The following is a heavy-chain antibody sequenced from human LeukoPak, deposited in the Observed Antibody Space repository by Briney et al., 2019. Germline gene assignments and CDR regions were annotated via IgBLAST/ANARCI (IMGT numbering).Heavy chain of an antibody. Sequence: PGGSLRLSCAASGFTFSSYTMNWVRQAPGKGLEWLSYISGGSRTIYYADSVKGRFTISRDNAKNLLYLQMNSLRDEDTAMYYCASRSTYLDYWGQGTLVTVSS. V-gene: IGHV3-48*02. J-gene: IGHJ4*02. CDR2: ISGGSRTI. CDR3: ASRSTYLDY. D-gene: IGHD5/OR15-5a*01. CDR1: GFTFSSYT.